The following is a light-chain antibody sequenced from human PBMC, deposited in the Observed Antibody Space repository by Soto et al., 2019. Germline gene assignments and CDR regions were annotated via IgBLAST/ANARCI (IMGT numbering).Light chain of an antibody. CDR1: RSVGNY. CDR3: QQRSGWPPSLT. CDR2: DAS. Sequence: VLTQSPATLSLSPGETATLSCRASRSVGNYLAWYQQKPGQAPRLLIYDASSGAPGIPARFSGSGSGTDFTLNISRLEPEDFAVYYCQQRSGWPPSLTFGGGTKVEIK. J-gene: IGKJ4*01. V-gene: IGKV3-11*01.